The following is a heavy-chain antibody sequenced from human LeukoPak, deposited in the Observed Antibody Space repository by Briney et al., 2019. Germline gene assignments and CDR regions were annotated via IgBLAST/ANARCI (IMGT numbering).Heavy chain of an antibody. CDR3: ARGYNWGSPTRNFYHLGV. CDR1: GGSISSYY. CDR2: IYTSGST. J-gene: IGHJ6*03. Sequence: SETLSLTCTVSGGSISSYYWSWIRQPAGKGLEWIGRIYTSGSTNYNPSLKSRVTMSVDTSKNQFSLKLRSVTAADTAVYYCARGYNWGSPTRNFYHLGVWGKGTTVTVSS. D-gene: IGHD7-27*01. V-gene: IGHV4-4*07.